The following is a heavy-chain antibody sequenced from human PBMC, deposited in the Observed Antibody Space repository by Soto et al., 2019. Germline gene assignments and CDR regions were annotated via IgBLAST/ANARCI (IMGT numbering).Heavy chain of an antibody. D-gene: IGHD2-21*02. Sequence: QVQLQESGPGLVKPSGTLSLTCAVSGDSISSDKWWSWVRQPPGKGLEWMGEVHHSGRTNYNPYLKSRVTILVEKSKNQVSLELRSMYDTETVVYYCASGGDWQFDYWGQGTLVTVSS. CDR2: VHHSGRT. V-gene: IGHV4-4*02. J-gene: IGHJ4*02. CDR3: ASGGDWQFDY. CDR1: GDSISSDKW.